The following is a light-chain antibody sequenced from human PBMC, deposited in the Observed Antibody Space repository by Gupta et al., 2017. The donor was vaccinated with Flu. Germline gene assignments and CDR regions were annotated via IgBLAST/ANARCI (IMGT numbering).Light chain of an antibody. CDR3: QQSARSPANADT. CDR2: GAS. CDR1: QSVNSDC. J-gene: IGKJ2*01. V-gene: IGKV3-20*01. Sequence: SFSPGERATLSCRASQSVNSDCLSLDQQKPGQAPRLLIYGASSRATGIPDRFSGSGSGTDFTLTISRLEPEDFAVYYCQQSARSPANADTFGQGTKLEIK.